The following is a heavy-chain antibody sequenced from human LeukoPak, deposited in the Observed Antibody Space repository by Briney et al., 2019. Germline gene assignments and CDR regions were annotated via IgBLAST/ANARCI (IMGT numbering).Heavy chain of an antibody. V-gene: IGHV3-23*01. Sequence: GGSLRLSCGASGFPFSSYPMSWVRQAPGKGLEWVSAISGSGGSTYYADSVKGRFTISRDNSKNTLYLQMNSLRAEDTAVYYCAKDPPAAFDYWGQGTLVTVSS. CDR1: GFPFSSYP. J-gene: IGHJ4*02. D-gene: IGHD6-13*01. CDR2: ISGSGGST. CDR3: AKDPPAAFDY.